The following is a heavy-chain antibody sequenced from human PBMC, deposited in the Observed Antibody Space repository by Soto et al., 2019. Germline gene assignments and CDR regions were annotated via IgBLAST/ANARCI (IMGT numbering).Heavy chain of an antibody. Sequence: QVQLVQSGAEVKKPGSSVKVSCKASGGTFSSYTISWVRQAPGQGLEWMGRIIPILGIANYAQKFQGRVTIPADKSTSTAYMELSSLRSEDTAVYYCARDRGNTRGYCSGGSCNTFDYWGQGTLVTVSS. CDR3: ARDRGNTRGYCSGGSCNTFDY. V-gene: IGHV1-69*08. CDR1: GGTFSSYT. J-gene: IGHJ4*02. D-gene: IGHD2-15*01. CDR2: IIPILGIA.